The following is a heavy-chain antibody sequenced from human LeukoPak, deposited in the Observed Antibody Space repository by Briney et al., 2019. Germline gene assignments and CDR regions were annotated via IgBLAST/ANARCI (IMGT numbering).Heavy chain of an antibody. CDR2: IYYSGST. Sequence: SSETLSLTCTVSGGSISSYYWSWIRQPTRKGLEWIGYIYYSGSTNYNPSLKSRVTISVDTSKNQFSLKLSSVTAADTAVYYCASYSSSRPWVYWGQGTLVTVSS. CDR3: ASYSSSRPWVY. D-gene: IGHD6-13*01. CDR1: GGSISSYY. V-gene: IGHV4-59*01. J-gene: IGHJ4*02.